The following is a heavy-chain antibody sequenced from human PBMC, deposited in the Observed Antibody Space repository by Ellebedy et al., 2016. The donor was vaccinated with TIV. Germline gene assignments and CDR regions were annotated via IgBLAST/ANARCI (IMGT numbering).Heavy chain of an antibody. V-gene: IGHV4-59*01. Sequence: MPSETLSLTCTVSGGSISSDYWSWIRQPPGKGLEWIGSICDSGSTKYNPSLKSRVTKSVDTSKNQISLKLTSVTAADTAVYYCARGRWGLDYWGRGTLVTVSS. CDR2: ICDSGST. CDR1: GGSISSDY. CDR3: ARGRWGLDY. J-gene: IGHJ4*02. D-gene: IGHD1-26*01.